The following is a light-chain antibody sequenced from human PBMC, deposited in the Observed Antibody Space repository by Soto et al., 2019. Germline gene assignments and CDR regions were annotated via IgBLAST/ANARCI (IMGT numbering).Light chain of an antibody. Sequence: QSVLTQPPSASGSPGQSVTISCTGTSSDVGGYNYVSWYQQHPGKAPKLMIYEVSKRPSGVPDRFSGSNSGNTASLTVSGLAADEAADYYCSSYAGSNKGVFGGGTKLTVL. CDR2: EVS. CDR1: SSDVGGYNY. V-gene: IGLV2-8*01. CDR3: SSYAGSNKGV. J-gene: IGLJ2*01.